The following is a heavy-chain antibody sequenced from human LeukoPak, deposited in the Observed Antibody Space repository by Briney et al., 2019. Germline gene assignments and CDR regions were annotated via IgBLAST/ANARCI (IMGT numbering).Heavy chain of an antibody. V-gene: IGHV3-7*01. CDR2: IKEDGSVQ. Sequence: GGSLRLSCADSGFTFSSYWMSWVRQAPGKGLEWVANIKEDGSVQYYVDSVKGRFTISRDNVKKSLYLQLNSLRAEDTAIYYCARQPVSPHDYFASWGQGTLVTVSS. CDR1: GFTFSSYW. CDR3: ARQPVSPHDYFAS. D-gene: IGHD6-13*01. J-gene: IGHJ4*02.